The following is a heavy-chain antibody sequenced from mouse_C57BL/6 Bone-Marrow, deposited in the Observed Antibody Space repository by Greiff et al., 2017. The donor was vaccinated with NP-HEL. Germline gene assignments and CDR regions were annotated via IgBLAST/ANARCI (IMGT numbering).Heavy chain of an antibody. CDR2: IYPRSGNT. J-gene: IGHJ2*01. D-gene: IGHD3-1*01. CDR3: ARSGDVGYYFDY. CDR1: GYTFTSYG. Sequence: QVQLQQSGAELARPGASVKLSCKASGYTFTSYGISWVKQRTGQGLEWIGEIYPRSGNTYYNEKFKGKATLTADKSSSTAYMELRSLTSEDSAVYFCARSGDVGYYFDYWGKGTTLTVSS. V-gene: IGHV1-81*01.